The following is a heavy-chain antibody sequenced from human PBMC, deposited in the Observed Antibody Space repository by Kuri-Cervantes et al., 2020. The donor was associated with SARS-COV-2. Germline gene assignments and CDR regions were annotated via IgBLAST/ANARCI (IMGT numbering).Heavy chain of an antibody. J-gene: IGHJ4*02. Sequence: GESLKISCAASGFTFSSYAMSWVRQAPGKGLEWVPAISGSGGSTYYADSVKGRFTISRDNSKNTLYLQMNSLRAEDTAVYYCAKLGSRRHYEDWGQGTLVTVSS. V-gene: IGHV3-23*01. CDR2: ISGSGGST. D-gene: IGHD4-17*01. CDR1: GFTFSSYA. CDR3: AKLGSRRHYED.